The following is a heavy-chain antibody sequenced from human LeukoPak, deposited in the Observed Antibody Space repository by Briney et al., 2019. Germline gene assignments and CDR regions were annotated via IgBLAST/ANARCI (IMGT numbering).Heavy chain of an antibody. CDR2: IYYSGST. J-gene: IGHJ4*02. CDR3: ARLTPRRTTVTTRDY. D-gene: IGHD4-17*01. CDR1: GGSISSSSYY. V-gene: IGHV4-39*01. Sequence: PSETLSLTCTVSGGSISSSSYYWGWIRQPPGKGLEWIGSIYYSGSTYYNPSLKSRVTISVDTSKNQFSLKLSSVTAADTAVYYCARLTPRRTTVTTRDYWGQGTLVTVSS.